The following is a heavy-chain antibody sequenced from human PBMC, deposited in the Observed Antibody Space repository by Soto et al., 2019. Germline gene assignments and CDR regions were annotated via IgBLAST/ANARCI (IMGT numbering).Heavy chain of an antibody. CDR3: ARDKVDIGVSGTHYYYGMDV. CDR2: IYYSGST. CDR1: GGSISNYY. V-gene: IGHV4-59*01. D-gene: IGHD6-19*01. J-gene: IGHJ6*02. Sequence: QVQLQESGPGLVKPSETLSLTCTVSGGSISNYYWSWIRQPPGKGLEWIGYIYYSGSTNYNHSLKSRVTIAVDTSKNQFSLKLSSVTAADTAVYYCARDKVDIGVSGTHYYYGMDVGGQGTTFTVSS.